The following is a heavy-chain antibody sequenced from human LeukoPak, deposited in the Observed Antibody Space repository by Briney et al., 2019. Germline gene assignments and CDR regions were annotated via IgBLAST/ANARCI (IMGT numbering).Heavy chain of an antibody. CDR3: AKDAGSYEFDY. D-gene: IGHD1-26*01. CDR2: ISGSGAST. Sequence: GGSLRLSCAASGFTFSSYDMSWVRQAPAKGLEWVSAISGSGASTYYADSVKGRFTISRDNSKNTLYLQMNSLRAEDTAVYYCAKDAGSYEFDYWGQGTLVTVSS. V-gene: IGHV3-23*01. CDR1: GFTFSSYD. J-gene: IGHJ4*02.